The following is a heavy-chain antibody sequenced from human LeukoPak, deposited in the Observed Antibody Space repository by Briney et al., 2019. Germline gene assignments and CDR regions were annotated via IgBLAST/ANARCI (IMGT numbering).Heavy chain of an antibody. CDR3: ARERGDILTGYYRFDP. CDR2: INPSGGST. V-gene: IGHV1-46*01. Sequence: GASVKVSCKASGYTFTSYDINWVRQAPGQGLEWMGIINPSGGSTSYAQKFQGRVTMTRDTSTSTVYMELSSLRSEDTAVYYCARERGDILTGYYRFDPWGQGTLVTVSS. D-gene: IGHD3-9*01. CDR1: GYTFTSYD. J-gene: IGHJ5*02.